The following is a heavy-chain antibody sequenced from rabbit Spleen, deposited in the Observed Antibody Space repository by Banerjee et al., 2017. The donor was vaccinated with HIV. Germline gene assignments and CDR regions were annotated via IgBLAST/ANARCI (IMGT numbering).Heavy chain of an antibody. CDR3: ARDSGSSFSSYGMDL. CDR2: IDSGSSGFT. D-gene: IGHD8-1*01. Sequence: LVESGGDLVKPGASLTLTCTASGFSFSSGYYMCWVRQAPGKGLEWIACIDSGSSGFTYFASWAKGRFTISKTSSTTVTLQMTSLTAADTATYFCARDSGSSFSSYGMDLWGPGTLVTVS. J-gene: IGHJ6*01. V-gene: IGHV1S40*01. CDR1: GFSFSSGYY.